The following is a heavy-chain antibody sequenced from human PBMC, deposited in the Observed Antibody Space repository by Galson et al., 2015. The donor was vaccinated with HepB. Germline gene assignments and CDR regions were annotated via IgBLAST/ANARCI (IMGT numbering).Heavy chain of an antibody. CDR1: GYTFTSYG. J-gene: IGHJ4*02. D-gene: IGHD4-17*01. CDR2: ISAYNGNT. Sequence: SVKVSCKASGYTFTSYGISWVRQAPGQGLEWMGWISAYNGNTNYAQKLQGRVTMTTDTSTSTAYMELGSLRSDDTAVYYCARDDPPSATVTTYFDYWGQGTLVTVSS. CDR3: ARDDPPSATVTTYFDY. V-gene: IGHV1-18*01.